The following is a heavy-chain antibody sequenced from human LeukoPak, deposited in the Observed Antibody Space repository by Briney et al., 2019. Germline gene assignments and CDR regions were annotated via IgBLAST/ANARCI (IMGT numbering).Heavy chain of an antibody. CDR3: ARVGERGSYYFDY. Sequence: ALVKVSCKASGYTFTGYYMHWVRQAPGQGLEWMGWINPNSGGTNYAQKFQGRVTMTRDTSISTAYMELSRLRSDDTAVYYCARVGERGSYYFDYWGQGTLVTVSS. J-gene: IGHJ4*02. CDR2: INPNSGGT. D-gene: IGHD1-26*01. V-gene: IGHV1-2*02. CDR1: GYTFTGYY.